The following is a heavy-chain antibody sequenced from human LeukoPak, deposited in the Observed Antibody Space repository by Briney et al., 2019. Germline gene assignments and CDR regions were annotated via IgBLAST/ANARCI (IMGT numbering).Heavy chain of an antibody. J-gene: IGHJ4*02. Sequence: PSETLSLTCAVYGVSLSGFYWSWLRQPPGKGLEWIGEINHSGSTNYNPSLKSRVTISVDTSKNQFSLHLSSVTAADTAVYYCARGIVNTAVPGTIGYWGQGTLVTVSS. CDR1: GVSLSGFY. CDR2: INHSGST. V-gene: IGHV4-34*01. CDR3: ARGIVNTAVPGTIGY. D-gene: IGHD6-19*01.